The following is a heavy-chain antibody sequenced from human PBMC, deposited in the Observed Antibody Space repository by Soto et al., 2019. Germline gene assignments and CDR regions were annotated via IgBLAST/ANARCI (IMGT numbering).Heavy chain of an antibody. CDR1: GYTFYSHS. Sequence: ASVKVSCKASGYTFYSHSISWVRQAPGQGLEWMGRISADNSNTKYAQKFRGRVTMTTDTSTSTVYMELRNLRSDDTAVYYCARCIQQDYYYGMDIWGQGTMVTVSS. J-gene: IGHJ6*02. V-gene: IGHV1-18*01. D-gene: IGHD5-18*01. CDR3: ARCIQQDYYYGMDI. CDR2: ISADNSNT.